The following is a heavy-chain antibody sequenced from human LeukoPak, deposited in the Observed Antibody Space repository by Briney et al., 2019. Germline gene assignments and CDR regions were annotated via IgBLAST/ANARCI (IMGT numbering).Heavy chain of an antibody. V-gene: IGHV3-30*02. CDR3: ANQKLSGSYLPDY. D-gene: IGHD3-10*01. J-gene: IGHJ4*02. CDR1: GVILSNYG. Sequence: GGSLRLSCAASGVILSNYGMHWVRQAPGEGLEWVAFILFDGSNTDYADSVKGRFTISRDNSKNTLYLQMDTLRTEDTAVYYCANQKLSGSYLPDYWGQGILVTVSS. CDR2: ILFDGSNT.